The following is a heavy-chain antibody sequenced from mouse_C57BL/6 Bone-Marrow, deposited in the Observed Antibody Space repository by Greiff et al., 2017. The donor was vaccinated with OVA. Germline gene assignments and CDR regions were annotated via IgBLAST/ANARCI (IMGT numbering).Heavy chain of an antibody. Sequence: VQLQQSGAELVRPGTSVKVSCKASGYAFTNYLIEWVKQRPGQGLEWIGVINPGSGGTNYNEKLKGKATLTADKSSSTAYMQLSSLTSEDSAVYFCARCSYYSNSYAMDYWGQGTSVTVSS. J-gene: IGHJ4*01. V-gene: IGHV1-54*01. CDR3: ARCSYYSNSYAMDY. D-gene: IGHD2-5*01. CDR1: GYAFTNYL. CDR2: INPGSGGT.